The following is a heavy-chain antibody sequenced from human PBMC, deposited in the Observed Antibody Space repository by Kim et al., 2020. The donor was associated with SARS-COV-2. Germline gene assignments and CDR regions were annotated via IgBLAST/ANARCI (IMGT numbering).Heavy chain of an antibody. Sequence: ASVKVSCKVSGYTLTELSMHWVRQAPGKGLEWMGGFDPEDGETIYAQKFQGRVTMTEDTSTDTAYMELSSLRSEDSAVYYCATSPAYSSSWNFSPFGYWGQGTLVTVSS. D-gene: IGHD6-13*01. CDR1: GYTLTELS. J-gene: IGHJ4*02. CDR3: ATSPAYSSSWNFSPFGY. CDR2: FDPEDGET. V-gene: IGHV1-24*01.